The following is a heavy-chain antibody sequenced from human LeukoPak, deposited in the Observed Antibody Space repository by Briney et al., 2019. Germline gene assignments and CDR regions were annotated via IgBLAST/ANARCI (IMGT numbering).Heavy chain of an antibody. V-gene: IGHV4-59*08. J-gene: IGHJ6*03. CDR3: ARAEYSSTWSHDYYYMDV. Sequence: SETLSLTCTASGASVRGYYWSWIRQPPGKGLEWIGYIHYTGNTDYNPSLKSRVTISVDTSKNQFSLKLSSVTAADTPVYYCARAEYSSTWSHDYYYMDVWGKGTTVTVSS. D-gene: IGHD6-13*01. CDR2: IHYTGNT. CDR1: GASVRGYY.